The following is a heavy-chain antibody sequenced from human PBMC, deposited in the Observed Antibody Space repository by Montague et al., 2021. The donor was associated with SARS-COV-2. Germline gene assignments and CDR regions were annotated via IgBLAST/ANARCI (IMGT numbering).Heavy chain of an antibody. V-gene: IGHV4-39*01. CDR3: ASRAYYYDSSGSDAFDI. CDR1: GASRSTKNYY. CDR2: IYYSGST. J-gene: IGHJ3*02. D-gene: IGHD3-22*01. Sequence: SETLSLTCTFSGASRSTKNYYWGWIRQPPGKGLEWIGSIYYSGSTYYNPSLKSRVTISVDTSKNQFSLKLSSVAAADTAVYYCASRAYYYDSSGSDAFDIWGQGTMVTVSS.